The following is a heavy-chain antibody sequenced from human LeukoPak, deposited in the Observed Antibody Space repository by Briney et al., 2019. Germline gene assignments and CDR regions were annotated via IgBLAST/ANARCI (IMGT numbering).Heavy chain of an antibody. D-gene: IGHD2-2*01. Sequence: SETLSLTCAVYGGSFSGYYWSWIRQPPGKGLEWIGEINHSGSTNYNPSLKSRVTISVDTSKNQFSLKLSSVTAADTAVYYCTRTIVVVPAAFDPWGQGTLVTVSS. CDR2: INHSGST. V-gene: IGHV4-34*01. CDR1: GGSFSGYY. J-gene: IGHJ5*02. CDR3: TRTIVVVPAAFDP.